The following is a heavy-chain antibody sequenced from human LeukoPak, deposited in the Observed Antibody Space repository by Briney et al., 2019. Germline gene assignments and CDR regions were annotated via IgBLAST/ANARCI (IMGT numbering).Heavy chain of an antibody. Sequence: GASVTVSCKASGSTFTGYYIHWVRQAPGQGLEWMGWINPNSGGTNYAQKFQGRVTMTRDTSISTAYMELSRLRSDDTAVYYCARDTVSIAAAEYYYYGMDVWGQGTTVTVSS. V-gene: IGHV1-2*02. CDR3: ARDTVSIAAAEYYYYGMDV. CDR1: GSTFTGYY. D-gene: IGHD6-13*01. CDR2: INPNSGGT. J-gene: IGHJ6*02.